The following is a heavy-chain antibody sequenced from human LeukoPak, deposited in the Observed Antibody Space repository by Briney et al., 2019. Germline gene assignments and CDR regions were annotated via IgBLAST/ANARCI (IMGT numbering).Heavy chain of an antibody. J-gene: IGHJ4*02. D-gene: IGHD5-12*01. CDR3: AKDREWLRHKYYFDY. Sequence: PVRSLRLSCAASGFTFSSYGMHWVRQAPGKGLEWVAVISYDGSNKYYADSVKGRFTISRDNSKTTLYLQMNSLRAEDTAVYSCAKDREWLRHKYYFDYWGQGTLVTVSS. CDR2: ISYDGSNK. CDR1: GFTFSSYG. V-gene: IGHV3-30*18.